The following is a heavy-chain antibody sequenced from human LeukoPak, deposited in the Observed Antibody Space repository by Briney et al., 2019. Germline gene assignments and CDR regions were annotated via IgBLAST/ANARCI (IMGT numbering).Heavy chain of an antibody. D-gene: IGHD5-12*01. J-gene: IGHJ4*02. CDR3: ARGDIDWLRSPGTLYFFDY. CDR2: SHYSGST. V-gene: IGHV4-59*11. CDR1: GASISSHY. Sequence: SETLSLTCTVSGASISSHYWSWIRQSPGKGLEWIGYSHYSGSTHYNPSLKSRVTISQDTSENHFSLKLTSVTAADTAVYFCARGDIDWLRSPGTLYFFDYWGQGILVTVSS.